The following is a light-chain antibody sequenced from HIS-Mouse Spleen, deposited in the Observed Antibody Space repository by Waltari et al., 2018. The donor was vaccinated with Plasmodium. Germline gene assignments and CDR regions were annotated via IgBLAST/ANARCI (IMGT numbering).Light chain of an antibody. CDR3: QQYNNWSFT. CDR2: GAS. Sequence: IVMTQSTATLSVSPGERATLSCRASQGFSSNLAWYQPKPGQAPRLLIYGASTRATGIPARFSGSGSGTEFTLTISSLQSEDFAVYYCQQYNNWSFTFGPGTKVDIK. V-gene: IGKV3-15*01. CDR1: QGFSSN. J-gene: IGKJ3*01.